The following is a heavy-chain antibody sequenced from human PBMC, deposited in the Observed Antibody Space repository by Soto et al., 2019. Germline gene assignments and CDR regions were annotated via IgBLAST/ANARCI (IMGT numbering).Heavy chain of an antibody. Sequence: GGSLRLSCAASGFIFSGYEINWVRQAPGKGLEWVSYISGSGLTIYYADSVKGRFTISRDNAKNSLYLQMNSLGVEDTAVYYCARGPYRNTYNWFDSWGQGTLVTVSS. V-gene: IGHV3-48*03. CDR2: ISGSGLTI. D-gene: IGHD5-12*01. CDR3: ARGPYRNTYNWFDS. CDR1: GFIFSGYE. J-gene: IGHJ5*02.